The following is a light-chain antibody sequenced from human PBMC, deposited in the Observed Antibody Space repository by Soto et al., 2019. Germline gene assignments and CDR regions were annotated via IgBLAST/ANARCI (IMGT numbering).Light chain of an antibody. CDR2: DAS. CDR3: QQRSNWPPLLT. J-gene: IGKJ4*01. CDR1: LSVSSY. Sequence: EIVLTQSPATLSLSPGERATLSCRASLSVSSYIAWYQQKPGQAPRLLIYDASNRATGIPARFSGSGSGTDFTLTISSLEPEDFAVYYCQQRSNWPPLLTFGGGTKVDIK. V-gene: IGKV3-11*01.